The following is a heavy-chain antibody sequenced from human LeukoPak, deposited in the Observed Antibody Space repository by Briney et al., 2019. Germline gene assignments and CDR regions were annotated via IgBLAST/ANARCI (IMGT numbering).Heavy chain of an antibody. CDR3: ARYGSGSYYSDFDY. J-gene: IGHJ4*02. V-gene: IGHV1-46*01. CDR2: IKSSGGST. CDR1: GYTFTSYF. Sequence: VSMKVSCKASGYTFTSYFMHWVGQAPGQGLEWMGIIKSSGGSTSNAQKFQGRVTMTRDTSTSTVYMELSSLRSEDTAVYYCARYGSGSYYSDFDYWGQGTLVTVSS. D-gene: IGHD3-10*01.